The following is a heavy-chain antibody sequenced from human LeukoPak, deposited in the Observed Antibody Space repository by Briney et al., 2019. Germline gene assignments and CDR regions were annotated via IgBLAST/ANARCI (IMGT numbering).Heavy chain of an antibody. J-gene: IGHJ3*02. V-gene: IGHV1-18*01. CDR1: GYTFSVYG. D-gene: IGHD4-17*01. CDR2: ISPYNGNT. CDR3: ARESGYGDFGLGDAFDI. Sequence: ASVEVSCKASGYTFSVYGITWVRQAPGQGLEWMGWISPYNGNTSYAQKLQGRVTMTRDMSTSTVYMELSSLRSEDTAVYYRARESGYGDFGLGDAFDIWGQGTMVTVSS.